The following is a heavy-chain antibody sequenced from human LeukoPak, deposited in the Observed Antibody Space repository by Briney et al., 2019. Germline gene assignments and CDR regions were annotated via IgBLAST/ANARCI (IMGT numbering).Heavy chain of an antibody. V-gene: IGHV5-51*01. Sequence: ESLKSFSCASAYSISNYWIGCLRQVPASSLLWMVFIYPGDSDTRYSPSLQGQVTISADKSIDTAYLQWSSLMASDTSMYYCARQRDSGFDFDSWGQGTLVTLSS. D-gene: IGHD5-12*01. CDR3: ARQRDSGFDFDS. CDR1: AYSISNYW. CDR2: IYPGDSDT. J-gene: IGHJ4*02.